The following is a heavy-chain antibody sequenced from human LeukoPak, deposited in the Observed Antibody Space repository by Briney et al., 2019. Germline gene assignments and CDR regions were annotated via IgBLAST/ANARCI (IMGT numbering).Heavy chain of an antibody. D-gene: IGHD1-1*01. J-gene: IGHJ6*02. CDR3: ARGGGVIQRPYGMDV. V-gene: IGHV1-2*04. Sequence: GASVKVSCKASGYTFIGYYMHWVRQAPGQGLEWMGWINPNSGGTNYAQKFQGWVTMTRDTSISTAYMELSRLRSDDTAVYYCARGGGVIQRPYGMDVWGQGTTVTVSS. CDR2: INPNSGGT. CDR1: GYTFIGYY.